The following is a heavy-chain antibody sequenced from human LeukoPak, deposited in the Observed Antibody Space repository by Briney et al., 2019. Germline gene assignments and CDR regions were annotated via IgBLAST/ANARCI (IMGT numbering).Heavy chain of an antibody. D-gene: IGHD3-22*01. J-gene: IGHJ3*02. V-gene: IGHV4-61*05. CDR1: GGSISSSSYY. Sequence: PSETLSLTCTVSGGSISSSSYYWGWIRQPPGKGLEWIGYIYYSGSTNYNPSLKSRVTISVDTSKNQFSLKLSSVTAADTAVYYCARGSYYYDSSGYYGRHDAFDIWGQGTMVTVSS. CDR3: ARGSYYYDSSGYYGRHDAFDI. CDR2: IYYSGST.